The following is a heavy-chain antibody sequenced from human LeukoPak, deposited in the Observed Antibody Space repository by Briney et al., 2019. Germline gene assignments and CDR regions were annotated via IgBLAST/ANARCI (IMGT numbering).Heavy chain of an antibody. Sequence: PSETLSLTCTVSGGSISPYYWSWIRQPPGKGLEWIGFISDSGSTNYSPSLKSRATISVDTSKNQFSLKLSSVTAADTAVYYCARTTTIYGVVYYFNSWGQGTLVTVSS. CDR2: ISDSGST. CDR3: ARTTTIYGVVYYFNS. J-gene: IGHJ4*02. CDR1: GGSISPYY. D-gene: IGHD3-3*01. V-gene: IGHV4-59*01.